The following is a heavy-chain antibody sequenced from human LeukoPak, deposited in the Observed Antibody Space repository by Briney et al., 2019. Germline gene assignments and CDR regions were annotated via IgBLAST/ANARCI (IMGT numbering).Heavy chain of an antibody. Sequence: GGSLRLSCAASGFTVSSNYMSWVRQAPGKGLEWVSVIYSGGSTYYADSVKGRFTISRDNSKNTLYLQMNSLRAEDTAVYYCARGPAAIYYYYYYVDVWGKGTTVTISS. CDR3: ARGPAAIYYYYYYVDV. V-gene: IGHV3-66*01. CDR1: GFTVSSNY. J-gene: IGHJ6*03. D-gene: IGHD2-2*02. CDR2: IYSGGST.